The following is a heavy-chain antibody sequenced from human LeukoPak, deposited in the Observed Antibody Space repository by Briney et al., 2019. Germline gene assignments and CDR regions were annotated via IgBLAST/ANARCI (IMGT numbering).Heavy chain of an antibody. CDR2: IYTSGST. Sequence: TSETLSLTCTVSGGSISSGSYYWSWIRQPAGKGLEWIGRIYTSGSTNYNPSLESRVTISVDKSKNQFSLTLNFVTAADTAVYYRARENTSTLDYWGQGTLVTVSS. V-gene: IGHV4-61*02. J-gene: IGHJ4*02. D-gene: IGHD5-18*01. CDR1: GGSISSGSYY. CDR3: ARENTSTLDY.